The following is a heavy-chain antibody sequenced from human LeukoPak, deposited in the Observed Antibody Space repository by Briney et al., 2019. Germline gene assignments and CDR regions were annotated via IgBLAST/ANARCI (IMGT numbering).Heavy chain of an antibody. V-gene: IGHV3-30*02. CDR1: GFTFSSYG. CDR2: IRYDGSNK. CDR3: AELGITMIGGV. D-gene: IGHD3-10*02. J-gene: IGHJ6*04. Sequence: PGGSLRLSCAASGFTFSSYGMHWVRQAPGKGLEWVAFIRYDGSNKYADSVKGRFTISRDNAKNSLYLQMNSLRAEDTAVYYCAELGITMIGGVWGKGTTVTISS.